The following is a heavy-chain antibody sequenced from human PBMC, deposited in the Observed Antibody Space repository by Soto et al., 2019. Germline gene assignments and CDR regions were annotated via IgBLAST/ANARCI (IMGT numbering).Heavy chain of an antibody. V-gene: IGHV4-59*08. CDR1: GGSVSSYY. CDR2: IYYSGST. D-gene: IGHD2-15*01. J-gene: IGHJ4*02. Sequence: PSETLSLTCTVSGGSVSSYYWSWVRQPPGKGLEWIGYIYYSGSTNYNPSLKSRVTISVDTSKNLFSLRLSSVTAADTAVYYCARHTPAISISDHWGQGTLVTVSS. CDR3: ARHTPAISISDH.